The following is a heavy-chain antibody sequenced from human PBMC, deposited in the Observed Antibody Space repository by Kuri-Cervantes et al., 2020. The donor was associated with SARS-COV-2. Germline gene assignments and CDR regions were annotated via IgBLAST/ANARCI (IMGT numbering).Heavy chain of an antibody. Sequence: ASVKVSCKASGYTFTSYGISWVRQAPGQGLEWMGWINTNTGNPTYAQGFTGRFVFSLDTSVSTAYLQISSLKAEDTAVYYCARDRYYYDSSGYYDGYYFDYWGQGTLVTVSS. CDR1: GYTFTSYG. V-gene: IGHV7-4-1*02. J-gene: IGHJ4*02. CDR3: ARDRYYYDSSGYYDGYYFDY. D-gene: IGHD3-22*01. CDR2: INTNTGNP.